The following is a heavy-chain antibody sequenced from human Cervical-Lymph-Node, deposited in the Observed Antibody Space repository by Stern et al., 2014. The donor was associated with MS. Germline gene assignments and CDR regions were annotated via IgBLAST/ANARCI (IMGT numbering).Heavy chain of an antibody. CDR3: AKDTVTTDY. CDR2: ISYDGSNK. CDR1: GFTFSSYG. D-gene: IGHD4-17*01. V-gene: IGHV3-30*18. Sequence: VQLVESGGGVVQPGRSLRLSCAASGFTFSSYGMHWVRQAPGKGLEWVAVISYDGSNKYYADSVKGRFTISRDNSKNTLYLQMNSLRAEDTAVYYCAKDTVTTDYWGQGTLVTVSS. J-gene: IGHJ4*02.